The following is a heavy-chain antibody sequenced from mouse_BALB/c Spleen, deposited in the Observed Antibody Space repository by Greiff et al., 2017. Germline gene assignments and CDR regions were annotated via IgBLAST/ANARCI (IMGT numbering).Heavy chain of an antibody. CDR1: GYTFTSYY. CDR3: AREYYGYFDV. J-gene: IGHJ1*01. D-gene: IGHD5-1*01. Sequence: VKLQESGPELVKPGASVRISCKASGYTFTSYYIHWVKQRPGQGLEWIGWIYPGNVNTKYNEKFKGKATLTADKSSSTAYMQLSSLTSEDSAVYFCAREYYGYFDVWGAGTTVTVSS. V-gene: IGHV1S56*01. CDR2: IYPGNVNT.